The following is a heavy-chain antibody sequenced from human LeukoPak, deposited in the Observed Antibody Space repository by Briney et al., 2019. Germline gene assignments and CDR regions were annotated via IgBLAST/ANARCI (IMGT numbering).Heavy chain of an antibody. V-gene: IGHV1-2*02. Sequence: ASVKVSRKGSGYTFTDYYMHWVRQAPGQGLEWMLWINPNSGGTSYAQKFQGRVTMTRDTSISTAYMELSRLRSDDTAVCYCARDRFTMIGVSRDAFDIWGQGTMLTVSS. CDR1: GYTFTDYY. CDR3: ARDRFTMIGVSRDAFDI. J-gene: IGHJ3*02. D-gene: IGHD3-22*01. CDR2: INPNSGGT.